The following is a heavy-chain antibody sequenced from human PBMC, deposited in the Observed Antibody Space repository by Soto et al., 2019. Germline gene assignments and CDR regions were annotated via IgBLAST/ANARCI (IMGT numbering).Heavy chain of an antibody. CDR2: ISGSGGST. Sequence: GGSLRLSCAASGFTFSSYAMSWVRQAPGKGLEWVSAISGSGGSTYYADSVKGRFTISRDNSKNTLYLQMNSLRAEDTAVYYCAKDRRGTAMVSDLFDPWGQGTLVIVSS. CDR3: AKDRRGTAMVSDLFDP. J-gene: IGHJ5*02. CDR1: GFTFSSYA. V-gene: IGHV3-23*01. D-gene: IGHD5-18*01.